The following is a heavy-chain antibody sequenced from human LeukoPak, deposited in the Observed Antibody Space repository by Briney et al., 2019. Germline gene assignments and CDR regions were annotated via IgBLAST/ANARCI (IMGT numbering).Heavy chain of an antibody. J-gene: IGHJ5*02. Sequence: GGSLRLSCAASGFTFSSYSMNWVRQAPGKGLEWVSSISSSSSYICYADSVKGRFTISRDNAKNSLYLQMNSLRAEDTAVYYCARVRDYGDYINWFDPWGQGTLVTVSS. CDR2: ISSSSSYI. CDR3: ARVRDYGDYINWFDP. D-gene: IGHD4-17*01. V-gene: IGHV3-21*01. CDR1: GFTFSSYS.